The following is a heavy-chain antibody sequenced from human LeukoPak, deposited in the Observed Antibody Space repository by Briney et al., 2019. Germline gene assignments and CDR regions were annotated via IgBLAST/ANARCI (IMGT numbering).Heavy chain of an antibody. D-gene: IGHD2-15*01. CDR3: ARGRYCSGGNCWAIYYYYVDV. Sequence: ASVKVSCKASGYTFSNYGISWVRQAPGQGLECMGGISTFNGNPKYAQNFPGRVTMTTDTSTSTAHMELKSLRSDDTAVYYCARGRYCSGGNCWAIYYYYVDVWGKGTTVTVSS. CDR2: ISTFNGNP. J-gene: IGHJ6*03. CDR1: GYTFSNYG. V-gene: IGHV1-18*01.